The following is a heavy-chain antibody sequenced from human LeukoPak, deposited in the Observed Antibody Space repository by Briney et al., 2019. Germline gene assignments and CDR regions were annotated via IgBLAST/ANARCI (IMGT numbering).Heavy chain of an antibody. D-gene: IGHD2-15*01. CDR1: GFTFGDYA. CDR3: TRASRGVVVVAATAY. J-gene: IGHJ4*02. V-gene: IGHV3-49*03. CDR2: IRSKAYGGTT. Sequence: GGSLRLSCTASGFTFGDYAMSWFRQAPGKGLEWVGFIRSKAYGGTTGYAASVKGRFTISRDDSKSIAYLQMNSLKIEDTAVYYCTRASRGVVVVAATAYWGQGTLVTVSS.